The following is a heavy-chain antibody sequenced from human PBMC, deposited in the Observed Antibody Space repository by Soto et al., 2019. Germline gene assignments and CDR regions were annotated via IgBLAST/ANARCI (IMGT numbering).Heavy chain of an antibody. CDR1: GGSISSGGYY. CDR3: ARRSGKYSGSHNWFDP. J-gene: IGHJ5*02. Sequence: SETLSLTCTVSGGSISSGGYYWSWIRQHPGKGLEWIGYINYSGSTNYNPSLKSRVTISVDTSKNQFSPKLSSVTAADTAVYYCARRSGKYSGSHNWFDPWGQGTLVTVSS. CDR2: INYSGST. D-gene: IGHD5-12*01. V-gene: IGHV4-31*03.